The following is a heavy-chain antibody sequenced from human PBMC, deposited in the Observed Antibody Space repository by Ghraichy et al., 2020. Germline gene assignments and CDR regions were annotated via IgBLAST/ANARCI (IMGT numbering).Heavy chain of an antibody. V-gene: IGHV4-4*07. Sequence: LSLTCTVSGGSISSYYWSWIRQPAGKGLEWIGRFYTSGSTNYNPSLKSRVTMSADTSKNQFFLRLSSVTAADTALYYCARVGGTNFDFWSGYSDAFDIWGQGTMVTVSS. J-gene: IGHJ3*02. CDR3: ARVGGTNFDFWSGYSDAFDI. D-gene: IGHD3-3*01. CDR2: FYTSGST. CDR1: GGSISSYY.